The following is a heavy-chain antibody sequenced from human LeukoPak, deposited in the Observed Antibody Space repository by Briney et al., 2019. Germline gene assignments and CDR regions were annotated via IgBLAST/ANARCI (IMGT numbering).Heavy chain of an antibody. D-gene: IGHD3-10*01. J-gene: IGHJ3*01. CDR1: GFTFSSYA. CDR3: ATGRGINAYDV. Sequence: PGGSLRLSCAASGFTFSSYAMHWVRQAPGKGLEWVAVISYDGINKYYADSVKGRFTISRDNSKNTLFLQMNSLRAEDTAVYYCATGRGINAYDVWGQGTMVTVSS. V-gene: IGHV3-30*03. CDR2: ISYDGINK.